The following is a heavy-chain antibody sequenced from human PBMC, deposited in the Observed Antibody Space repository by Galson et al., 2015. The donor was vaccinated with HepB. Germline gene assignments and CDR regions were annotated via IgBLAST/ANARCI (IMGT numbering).Heavy chain of an antibody. J-gene: IGHJ4*02. D-gene: IGHD5-18*01. CDR1: GFTSNTYA. V-gene: IGHV3-33*01. CDR3: ARGSGYTYDYPFDS. Sequence: SLRLSCAASGFTSNTYAMHWARQAPGKGLEWAAIIWYDGSRMYYTDSVKGRFIISRDNSKNTVYLQMTGLRAEDTAVYYCARGSGYTYDYPFDSWGQGTLVVVSS. CDR2: IWYDGSRM.